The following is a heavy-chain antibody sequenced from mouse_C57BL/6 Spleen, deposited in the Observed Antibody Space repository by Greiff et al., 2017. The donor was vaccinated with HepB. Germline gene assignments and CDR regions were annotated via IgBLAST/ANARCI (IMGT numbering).Heavy chain of an antibody. J-gene: IGHJ3*01. V-gene: IGHV5-4*01. CDR1: GFTFSSYA. D-gene: IGHD2-4*01. CDR2: ISDGGSYT. CDR3: ARDLDDYDGFAY. Sequence: EVKLMESGGGLVKPGGSLKLSCAASGFTFSSYAMSWVRQTPEKRLEWVATISDGGSYTYYPDNVKGRFTISRDNAKNNLYLQMSHLKSEDTAMYYCARDLDDYDGFAYWGQGTLVTVSA.